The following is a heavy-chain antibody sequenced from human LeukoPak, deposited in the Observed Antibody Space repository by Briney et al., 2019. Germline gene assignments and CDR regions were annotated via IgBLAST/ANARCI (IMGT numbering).Heavy chain of an antibody. J-gene: IGHJ6*03. D-gene: IGHD1-26*01. CDR3: VRRLLVHGAYYMDG. CDR1: GVSISRYY. Sequence: SETLSLTCAVSGVSISRYYWSWIRQPAGKGLEYISRMYSGGSTNYNPSVKGRFTMSLDTSKNKFSLKLNSVRPADTAVYYCVRRLLVHGAYYMDGGGIGTTVT. CDR2: MYSGGST. V-gene: IGHV4-4*07.